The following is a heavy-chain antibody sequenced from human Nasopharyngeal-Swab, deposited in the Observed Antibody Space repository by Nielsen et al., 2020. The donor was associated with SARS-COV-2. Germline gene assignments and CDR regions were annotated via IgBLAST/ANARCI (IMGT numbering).Heavy chain of an antibody. J-gene: IGHJ4*02. D-gene: IGHD3-16*02. Sequence: GSLRLSCAASGFTFSSYAMSWVRQAPGKGLEWVSAISGSGGSTYYADSVKGRFTISRDNSKNTLYLQMNSLRAEDTAVYYCAKAGGYVWGSYRFFDYWGQGTLVTVSS. V-gene: IGHV3-23*01. CDR2: ISGSGGST. CDR1: GFTFSSYA. CDR3: AKAGGYVWGSYRFFDY.